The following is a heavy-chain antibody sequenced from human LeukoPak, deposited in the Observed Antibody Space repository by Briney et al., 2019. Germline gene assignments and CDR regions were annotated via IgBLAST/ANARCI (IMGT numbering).Heavy chain of an antibody. J-gene: IGHJ4*02. CDR1: GYSFTSYW. CDR3: ARRYDSSGYYSAHFDY. D-gene: IGHD3-22*01. CDR2: IYPGDSDT. V-gene: IGHV5-51*01. Sequence: GESLKISCKGSGYSFTSYWIGWVRQMPGKGLEWMGIIYPGDSDTRYSPSFQGQVTISADKSISIAYLQWSSLKASDTAMYYCARRYDSSGYYSAHFDYWGQGTLVTVSS.